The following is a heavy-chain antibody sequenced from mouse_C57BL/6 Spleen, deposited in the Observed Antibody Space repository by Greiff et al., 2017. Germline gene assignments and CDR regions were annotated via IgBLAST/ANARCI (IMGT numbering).Heavy chain of an antibody. CDR2: IYPGDGDT. V-gene: IGHV1-80*01. Sequence: QVQLQQSGAELVKPGASVKISCKASGYAFSSYWMNWVKQRPGKGLEWIGQIYPGDGDTNYNGKFKGKATLTADKSSSTAYMQLSSLTSEDSAVYFCARSYTTVVDWFAYWGQGTLVTVSA. CDR1: GYAFSSYW. D-gene: IGHD1-1*01. J-gene: IGHJ3*01. CDR3: ARSYTTVVDWFAY.